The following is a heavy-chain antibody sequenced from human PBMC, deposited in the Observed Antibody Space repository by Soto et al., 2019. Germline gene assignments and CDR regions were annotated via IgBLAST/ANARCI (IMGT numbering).Heavy chain of an antibody. V-gene: IGHV1-24*01. CDR3: ASYYYDSSGYYRDY. CDR2: FDPEDGET. Sequence: ASVKVSCKVSGYTLTELSMHWVRQAPGKGLEWMGGFDPEDGETIYAQKFQGRVTMTEDTSTDTAYMELSSLRSEDTAVYYCASYYYDSSGYYRDYWGQGTLVTVSS. D-gene: IGHD3-22*01. J-gene: IGHJ4*02. CDR1: GYTLTELS.